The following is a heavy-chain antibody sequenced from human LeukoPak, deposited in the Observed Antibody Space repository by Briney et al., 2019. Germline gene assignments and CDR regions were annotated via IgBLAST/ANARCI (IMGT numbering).Heavy chain of an antibody. D-gene: IGHD5-24*01. Sequence: ASVKVSCKASGYTFTGYYMHWVRQAPGQGLEWMGWINPNSGGTNYAQKFQGRVTMTRDTSISTAYMELSRLRSDDTAVYYCARPEMATISGIDYWGQGTLVTVSS. J-gene: IGHJ4*02. CDR2: INPNSGGT. CDR3: ARPEMATISGIDY. V-gene: IGHV1-2*02. CDR1: GYTFTGYY.